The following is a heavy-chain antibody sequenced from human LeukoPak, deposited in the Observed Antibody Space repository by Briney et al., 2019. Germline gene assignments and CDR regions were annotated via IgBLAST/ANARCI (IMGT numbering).Heavy chain of an antibody. D-gene: IGHD3-3*01. CDR1: GFTFDDYG. CDR2: INWNGGST. V-gene: IGHV3-20*04. Sequence: GGSLRLSCAASGFTFDDYGMSWVRQAPGKGLEWVSGINWNGGSTGYADSVKGRFTISRDNAKNSLYLQMNSLRAEDTALYYCARDSLIFGVVTNAFDIWGQGTMVTVSS. CDR3: ARDSLIFGVVTNAFDI. J-gene: IGHJ3*02.